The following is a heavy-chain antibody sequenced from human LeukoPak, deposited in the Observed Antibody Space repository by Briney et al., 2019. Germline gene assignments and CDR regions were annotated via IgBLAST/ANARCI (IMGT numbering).Heavy chain of an antibody. J-gene: IGHJ4*02. CDR2: INHSGST. Sequence: SETLSLTCAVYGGSFSGYYWSWIRQPPGKGLEWIGEINHSGSTNYNPSLKSRVTISVDTSKNQFSLKLSSVPAADTAVYYCARANRHRGAAVVPAASGYWGQGTLVTVSS. V-gene: IGHV4-34*01. CDR1: GGSFSGYY. CDR3: ARANRHRGAAVVPAASGY. D-gene: IGHD2-2*01.